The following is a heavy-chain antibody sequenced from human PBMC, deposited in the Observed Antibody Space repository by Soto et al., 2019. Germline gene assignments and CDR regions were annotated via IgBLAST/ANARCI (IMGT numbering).Heavy chain of an antibody. D-gene: IGHD2-2*01. CDR3: ARGHIVVVPAVEWFDP. CDR2: MFHSGST. CDR1: GYSISSGYY. Sequence: PSETLSLTCAVSGYSISSGYYWGWIRQPPGKGLEWIGSMFHSGSTYYNPSLKSRVTISVDTSKNQFSLKLSSVTAADTAVYYCARGHIVVVPAVEWFDPWGHGTLVTVSS. J-gene: IGHJ5*02. V-gene: IGHV4-38-2*01.